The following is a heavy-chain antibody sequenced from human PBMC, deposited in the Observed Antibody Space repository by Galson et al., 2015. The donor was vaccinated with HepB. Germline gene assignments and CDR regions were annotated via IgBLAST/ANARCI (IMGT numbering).Heavy chain of an antibody. V-gene: IGHV3-48*01. D-gene: IGHD5-24*01. CDR2: ISGGTSTI. J-gene: IGHJ4*02. Sequence: SLRLSCAASGFTFTTYSMNWVRQAPGTGLEWLSYISGGTSTIFYADSVKGRFTISRDNAQNSLYLQMNSLRAEDTAVYYCARGGDGYNLPLDYWGQGTLVTVSS. CDR1: GFTFTTYS. CDR3: ARGGDGYNLPLDY.